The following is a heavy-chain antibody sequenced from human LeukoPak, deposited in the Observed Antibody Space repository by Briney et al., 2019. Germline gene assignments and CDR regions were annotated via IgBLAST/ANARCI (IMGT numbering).Heavy chain of an antibody. Sequence: SETLSLTCVFYGGSFSGHYWSWIRQPPGKGLEWIGSIYYSGSTYYNPSLKSRVTISVDTSKNQFSLKLSSVTAADTAVYYCARGRGYDPVVFYFDYWGQGNLVTVSS. CDR2: IYYSGST. J-gene: IGHJ4*02. CDR1: GGSFSGHY. CDR3: ARGRGYDPVVFYFDY. V-gene: IGHV4-34*01. D-gene: IGHD5-12*01.